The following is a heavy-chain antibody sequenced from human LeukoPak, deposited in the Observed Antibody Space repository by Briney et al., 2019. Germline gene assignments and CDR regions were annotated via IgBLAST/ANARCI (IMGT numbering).Heavy chain of an antibody. V-gene: IGHV4-59*08. CDR3: ARQFADILTGYPIDY. CDR1: GGAISSHY. Sequence: SETLSLTCTVSGGAISSHYWTWIRQPPGKGLEWIGYIYYSGSTNYNPSLKSRVTISVDTSKNQFSLKLSSVTAADTAVYYCARQFADILTGYPIDYWGQGTLVTVSS. CDR2: IYYSGST. D-gene: IGHD3-9*01. J-gene: IGHJ4*02.